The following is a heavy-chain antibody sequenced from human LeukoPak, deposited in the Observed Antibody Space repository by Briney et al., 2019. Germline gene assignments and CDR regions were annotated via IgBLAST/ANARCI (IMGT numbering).Heavy chain of an antibody. J-gene: IGHJ4*02. CDR3: ARHGPRRDGYNYDY. CDR1: GTSIRSYY. CDR2: IYYTGSTNY. D-gene: IGHD5-24*01. Sequence: PSETLPLTCTVSGTSIRSYYWSCIRQPPGKGLECIGYIYYTGSTNYNYNPSLKSRVTISVDTSKNQFSLKLSSVTAADTAVYYCARHGPRRDGYNYDYWGPGTLVTVSS. V-gene: IGHV4-59*08.